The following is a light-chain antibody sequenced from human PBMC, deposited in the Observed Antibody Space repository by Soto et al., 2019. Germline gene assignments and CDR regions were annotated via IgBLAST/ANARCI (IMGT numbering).Light chain of an antibody. CDR3: QQYCSSPLYT. J-gene: IGKJ2*01. CDR2: GAS. Sequence: ELVLTQAPGTLSFSPGERATLSCRARQSVSASTLAWYQQKPGQAPSLLIYGASSRATGIPDRFSGSGSGTDFTLTISRLEPEDVAVYYCQQYCSSPLYTFCQGTTLQIK. CDR1: QSVSAST. V-gene: IGKV3-20*01.